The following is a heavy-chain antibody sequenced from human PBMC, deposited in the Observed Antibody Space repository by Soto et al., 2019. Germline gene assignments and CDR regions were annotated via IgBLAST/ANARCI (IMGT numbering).Heavy chain of an antibody. J-gene: IGHJ4*02. V-gene: IGHV4-4*07. Sequence: SETLSLTCIVSGESIRDYFWSWIRQPVGKGLEWVGRIYSTGNSNENPALKSRVSLSVDTSKNQFSLRLKSVTAADTAVYYCAREGLGFDFWGQGALVTAPQ. D-gene: IGHD3-16*01. CDR3: AREGLGFDF. CDR2: IYSTGNS. CDR1: GESIRDYF.